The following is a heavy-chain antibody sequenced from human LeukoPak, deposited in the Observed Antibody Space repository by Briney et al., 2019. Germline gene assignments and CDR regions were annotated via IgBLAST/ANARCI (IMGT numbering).Heavy chain of an antibody. Sequence: GGSLRLSCAASGFTFDDYVVTWVRQAPGKGLEWVSAISGSGGSTYYADSVKGRFTISRDNSKNTLYLQMNSLRAEDTAVYYCAKLEHSGSYVIDYWGQGTLVTVSS. D-gene: IGHD1-26*01. CDR2: ISGSGGST. V-gene: IGHV3-23*01. J-gene: IGHJ4*02. CDR3: AKLEHSGSYVIDY. CDR1: GFTFDDYV.